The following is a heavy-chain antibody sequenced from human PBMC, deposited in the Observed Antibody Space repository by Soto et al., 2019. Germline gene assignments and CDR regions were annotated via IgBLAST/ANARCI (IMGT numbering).Heavy chain of an antibody. J-gene: IGHJ3*02. CDR2: IRKDGSQE. D-gene: IGHD2-15*01. Sequence: DVQLTESGGGLVQPGGSLRLSCGASGFSFGSDWMAWVRQAPGQGLEWVANIRKDGSQEHYADSVRGRFSVSRGNAKDSLYLHLNSLRLADTAVYYCTSDANYRDDIADYDGFDIWGQGTRVTGSS. CDR1: GFSFGSDW. CDR3: TSDANYRDDIADYDGFDI. V-gene: IGHV3-7*05.